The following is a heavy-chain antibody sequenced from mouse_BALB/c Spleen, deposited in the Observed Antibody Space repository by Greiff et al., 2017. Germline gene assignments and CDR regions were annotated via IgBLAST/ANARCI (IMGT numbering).Heavy chain of an antibody. V-gene: IGHV3-6*02. CDR2: ISYDGSN. CDR3: ARDFYYGNYAMDY. J-gene: IGHJ4*01. CDR1: GYSITSGYY. Sequence: ESGPGLVKPSQSLSLTCSVTGYSITSGYYWNWIRQFPGNKLEWMGYISYDGSNNYNPSLKNRISITRDTSKNQFFLKLNSVTTEDTATYYCARDFYYGNYAMDYWGQGTSVTVSS. D-gene: IGHD2-1*01.